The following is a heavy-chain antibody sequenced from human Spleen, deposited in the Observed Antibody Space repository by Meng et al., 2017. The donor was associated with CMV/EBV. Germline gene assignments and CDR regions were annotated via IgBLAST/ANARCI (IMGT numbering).Heavy chain of an antibody. Sequence: ASVKVSCKASGNGFTGYYIHWVRQAPGQGLEWMGIINPSGGSTSYAQKFQGRVTMTRDTSTSTVYMELSSLRSEDTAVYYCAVSSWSYYFDYWGQGTLVTVSS. CDR3: AVSSWSYYFDY. J-gene: IGHJ4*02. V-gene: IGHV1-46*01. D-gene: IGHD6-13*01. CDR1: GNGFTGYY. CDR2: INPSGGST.